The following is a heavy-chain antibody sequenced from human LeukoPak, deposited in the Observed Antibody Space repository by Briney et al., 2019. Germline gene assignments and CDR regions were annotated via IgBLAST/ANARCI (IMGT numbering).Heavy chain of an antibody. CDR3: ARGVPIVVVPAATPYYFDY. J-gene: IGHJ4*02. CDR2: LYHSGST. V-gene: IGHV4-38-2*02. CDR1: GYSISSGYY. Sequence: SETLSLTCTVSGYSISSGYYWGWIRQPPGKGLEWIASLYHSGSTYYNPSLKSRVTISVDTSKNLFSLKLTSVTAADTAVYYCARGVPIVVVPAATPYYFDYWGQGTLVTVSS. D-gene: IGHD2-2*01.